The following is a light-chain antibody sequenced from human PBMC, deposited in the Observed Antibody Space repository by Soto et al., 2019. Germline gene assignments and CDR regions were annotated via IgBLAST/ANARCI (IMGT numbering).Light chain of an antibody. J-gene: IGLJ2*01. CDR3: QSYDSSTVV. Sequence: NFMLTQPHSVSESPGKTVTISCTRSSGSIASNYVQWYQQRPGSAPTSVIYDDNQRPSGVPDRFSGSTDGSSNSASLTISGLQTEDEADYYCQSYDSSTVVFGGGTKLTVL. CDR1: SGSIASNY. V-gene: IGLV6-57*04. CDR2: DDN.